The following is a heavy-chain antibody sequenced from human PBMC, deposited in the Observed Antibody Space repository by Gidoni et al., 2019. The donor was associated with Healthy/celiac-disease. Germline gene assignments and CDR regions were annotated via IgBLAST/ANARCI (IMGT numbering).Heavy chain of an antibody. D-gene: IGHD1-26*01. CDR3: ARSGRVGATKRGFDY. V-gene: IGHV3-30-3*01. Sequence: QVQLVESGGGVVQPGRSLRLSCAASGFTFSTYAMHWVRQAPGKGLEWVAVISYDGSNKYYADSVKGRFTISRDNSKNTLYLQMNSLRAEDTAVYYCARSGRVGATKRGFDYWGRGTLVTVSS. CDR1: GFTFSTYA. CDR2: ISYDGSNK. J-gene: IGHJ4*02.